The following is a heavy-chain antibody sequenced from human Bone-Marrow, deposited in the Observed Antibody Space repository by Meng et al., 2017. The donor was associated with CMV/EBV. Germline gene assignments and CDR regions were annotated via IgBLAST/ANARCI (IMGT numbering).Heavy chain of an antibody. D-gene: IGHD1-26*01. CDR1: GFTFSSYS. CDR3: ARAGSGGYFDY. CDR2: ISSSSSYI. Sequence: GESLKISCAASGFTFSSYSMNWVRQAPGKGLEWVSSISSSSSYIYYADSVKGRFTISRDNAKNSLYLQMNSLRAEDTAVYYCARAGSGGYFDYWGQGTPVTVSS. J-gene: IGHJ4*02. V-gene: IGHV3-21*01.